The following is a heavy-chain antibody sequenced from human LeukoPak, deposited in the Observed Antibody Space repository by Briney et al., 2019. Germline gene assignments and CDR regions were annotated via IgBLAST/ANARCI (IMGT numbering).Heavy chain of an antibody. D-gene: IGHD4-11*01. V-gene: IGHV3-48*03. Sequence: PGGSLGLSCAASGFTFSSYWMSWVRQAPGKGLEWVSYISSSGSPISYADSVKGRFTISRDNAKNSLYLQMNSLRAEDTAVYYCAGMGTYSVGWFDPWGQGTLVTVSS. CDR3: AGMGTYSVGWFDP. J-gene: IGHJ5*02. CDR1: GFTFSSYW. CDR2: ISSSGSPI.